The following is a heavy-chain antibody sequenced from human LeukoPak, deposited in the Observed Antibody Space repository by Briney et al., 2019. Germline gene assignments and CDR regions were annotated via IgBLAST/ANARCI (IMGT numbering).Heavy chain of an antibody. CDR2: VNSDGSST. J-gene: IGHJ4*02. V-gene: IGHV3-74*01. D-gene: IGHD6-19*01. CDR1: GFTFSSYW. Sequence: GGSLTLSCAASGFTFSSYWMHWVRQAPGKGLVWVSRVNSDGSSTTYADSVKGLFTISRDNAKNTLYPQMNSLRAEDTAVYYCARGSTQYSSGWYGLGYWGQGTLVTVSS. CDR3: ARGSTQYSSGWYGLGY.